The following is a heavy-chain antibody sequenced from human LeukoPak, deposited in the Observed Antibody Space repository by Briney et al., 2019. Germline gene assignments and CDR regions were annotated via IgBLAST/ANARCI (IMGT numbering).Heavy chain of an antibody. J-gene: IGHJ4*02. CDR1: GFTVSSNY. D-gene: IGHD3-16*01. CDR3: AKEDRRGRHFDY. Sequence: GGSLRLSCAASGFTVSSNYMSWVRQAPGKGLEWVSVIYSNFNTYYADSVKGRFTISRDNSKNTLYLQMNSLRAEDTALYYCAKEDRRGRHFDYWGQGTLVTVSS. CDR2: IYSNFNT. V-gene: IGHV3-53*05.